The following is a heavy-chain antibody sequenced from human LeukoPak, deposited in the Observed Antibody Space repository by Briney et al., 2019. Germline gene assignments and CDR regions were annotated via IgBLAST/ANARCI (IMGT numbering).Heavy chain of an antibody. CDR2: ISWNSGSI. Sequence: PGGSLRLSCAASGFTFDDYAMHWVRQAPGKGLEWVSGISWNSGSIGYADSVKGRFTISRDNAKNSLYLQMNSLRSEDTALYYCAKDDSGYAGLLDYWGQGTLITVSS. D-gene: IGHD5-12*01. CDR1: GFTFDDYA. CDR3: AKDDSGYAGLLDY. J-gene: IGHJ4*02. V-gene: IGHV3-9*01.